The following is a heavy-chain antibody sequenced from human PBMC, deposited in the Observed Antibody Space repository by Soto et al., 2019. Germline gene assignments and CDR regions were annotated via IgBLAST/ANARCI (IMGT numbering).Heavy chain of an antibody. V-gene: IGHV4-34*01. CDR3: ARGVVRRVIIQYTSFFDY. D-gene: IGHD3-10*01. CDR1: GGSFSDYY. J-gene: IGHJ4*02. CDR2: INHSGST. Sequence: SETLSLTCAVYGGSFSDYYWSWIRQAPGRGLEWIGEINHSGSTYYNPSLKSRVTISVDTSKNQFSLKLSSVAAADTAVYYCARGVVRRVIIQYTSFFDYWGQGTLVTVSS.